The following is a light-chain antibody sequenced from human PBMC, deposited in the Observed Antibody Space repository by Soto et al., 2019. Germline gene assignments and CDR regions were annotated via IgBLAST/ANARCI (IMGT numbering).Light chain of an antibody. J-gene: IGLJ2*01. CDR1: SSDIGGYDS. CDR2: DVV. V-gene: IGLV2-14*03. CDR3: TSYTSSSIL. Sequence: QSALTQPASVSGSPGQSITISCTGTSSDIGGYDSVSWYQHHPGKAPKLLIYDVVNRPSGVSNRFSGSKSGNTASLTISGLQAEDEADYYCTSYTSSSILFGGGTKVTVL.